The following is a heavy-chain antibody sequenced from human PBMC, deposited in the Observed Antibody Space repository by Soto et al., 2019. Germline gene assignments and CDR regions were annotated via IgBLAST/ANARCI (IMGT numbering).Heavy chain of an antibody. J-gene: IGHJ4*02. V-gene: IGHV3-30-3*01. Sequence: GGSLRLSCAASGFTFSSYAMHWVRQAPGKGLEWVAVISYDGSNKYYADSVKGRFTISRDNSKNTLYLQMNSLRAEDTAVYYCARDPYCSGGSCPYYFDYWGQGTLVTVSS. D-gene: IGHD2-15*01. CDR1: GFTFSSYA. CDR2: ISYDGSNK. CDR3: ARDPYCSGGSCPYYFDY.